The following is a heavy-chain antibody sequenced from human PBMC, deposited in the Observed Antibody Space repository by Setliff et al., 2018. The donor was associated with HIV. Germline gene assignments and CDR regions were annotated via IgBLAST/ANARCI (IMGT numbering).Heavy chain of an antibody. Sequence: SETLSLTCTVSGGSISSSSYYWGWIRQPPGKGLEWIGSIYYSGSTYYNPSLKSRVTISVDTSKNQFSLRLDSVTAADTAVYYCARHRIAARRPPYYYMDVWGKGTTVTVSS. J-gene: IGHJ6*03. CDR1: GGSISSSSYY. CDR2: IYYSGST. V-gene: IGHV4-39*01. D-gene: IGHD6-6*01. CDR3: ARHRIAARRPPYYYMDV.